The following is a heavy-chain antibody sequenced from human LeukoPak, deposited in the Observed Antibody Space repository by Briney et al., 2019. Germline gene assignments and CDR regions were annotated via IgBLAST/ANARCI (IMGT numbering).Heavy chain of an antibody. CDR1: GFAFSNYW. CDR3: ARIAAAVPDQ. J-gene: IGHJ5*02. CDR2: INQDGGDK. V-gene: IGHV3-7*01. Sequence: GGSLRLSCTTSGFAFSNYWMAWVRQAPGKGLEWVAQINQDGGDKNYVDSVKGRFTISRDNASNSLSLQMTSLRVEDTAVYYCARIAAAVPDQWGQGTLVTVSS. D-gene: IGHD2-2*01.